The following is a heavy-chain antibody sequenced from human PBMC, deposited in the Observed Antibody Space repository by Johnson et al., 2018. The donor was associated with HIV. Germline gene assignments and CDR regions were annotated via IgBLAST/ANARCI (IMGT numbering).Heavy chain of an antibody. CDR3: TLRGVYDSSGLEI. Sequence: VQLVESGGGLIQPGGSLRLSCAASGFTVSSNYMSWVRQAPGKGLEWVSVIYSGGSTYYADSVKDRFTISRDNAKNSLYMEMNSLRAEDTALYYCTLRGVYDSSGLEIWGQGTMVTVSS. J-gene: IGHJ3*02. CDR1: GFTVSSNY. V-gene: IGHV3-53*01. D-gene: IGHD3-22*01. CDR2: IYSGGST.